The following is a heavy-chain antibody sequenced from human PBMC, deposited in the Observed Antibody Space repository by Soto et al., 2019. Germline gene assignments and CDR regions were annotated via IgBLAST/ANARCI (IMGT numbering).Heavy chain of an antibody. V-gene: IGHV3-23*01. J-gene: IGHJ4*02. D-gene: IGHD6-13*01. CDR1: GFTFSSCV. CDR3: AKGLINGRWYAED. CDR2: ITDSGTGT. Sequence: EVHLLESGGGLVHPGESLRLSCGASGFTFSSCVMTWFRQAPGKGLEWVSCITDSGTGTYYADSVKGRFTISRDNSKKTMYLQMNNLRAEDTGVYYCAKGLINGRWYAEDWGQGTLVTVSS.